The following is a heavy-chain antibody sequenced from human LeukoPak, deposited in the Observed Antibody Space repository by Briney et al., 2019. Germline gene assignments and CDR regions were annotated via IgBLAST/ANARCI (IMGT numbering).Heavy chain of an antibody. CDR2: ITDSGST. J-gene: IGHJ4*02. CDR1: GGSFSGYY. CDR3: ARAASITMIVDDGYYFDY. D-gene: IGHD3-22*01. V-gene: IGHV4-34*01. Sequence: SETLSLTCAVYGGSFSGYYWSWIRQPPGKGLEWIGEITDSGSTNYNPSLKSRVTISVDTSKNQFSLKLSSVTAADTAVYYCARAASITMIVDDGYYFDYWGQGTLVTVSS.